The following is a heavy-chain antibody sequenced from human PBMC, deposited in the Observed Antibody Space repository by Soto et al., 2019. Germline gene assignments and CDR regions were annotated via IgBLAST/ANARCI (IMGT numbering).Heavy chain of an antibody. CDR1: GYSFTSDG. CDR2: ISAYNGNT. V-gene: IGHV1-18*01. CDR3: ARDSPATVISKRPLDP. Sequence: QVQLVQPGAEVKKPGASVKVSCKASGYSFTSDGISWVRQAPGQGLEWMGWISAYNGNTNYAQKLQGRVTMTTDTSTSTVYMELRSLTSDDPAAYYCARDSPATVISKRPLDPWGQGTLVTVSS. D-gene: IGHD4-17*01. J-gene: IGHJ5*02.